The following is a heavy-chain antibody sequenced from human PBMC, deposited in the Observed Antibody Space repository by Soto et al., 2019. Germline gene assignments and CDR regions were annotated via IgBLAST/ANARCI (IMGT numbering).Heavy chain of an antibody. D-gene: IGHD1-1*01. J-gene: IGHJ4*02. Sequence: GSLRLSCAASGFTISSNAMYWVRQAPGKGLEWVSGISDRGDTTHYADSVKGRFTISRDTSKNTLYLQLNTLRADDTAVYYCAKDKPGTTSFDYWGQGTLVTVSS. CDR3: AKDKPGTTSFDY. V-gene: IGHV3-23*01. CDR1: GFTISSNA. CDR2: ISDRGDTT.